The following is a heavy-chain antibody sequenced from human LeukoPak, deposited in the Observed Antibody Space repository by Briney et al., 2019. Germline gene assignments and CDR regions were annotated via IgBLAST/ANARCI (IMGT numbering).Heavy chain of an antibody. J-gene: IGHJ4*02. CDR3: ARGTYGDYGGDY. CDR1: GGSISSYY. D-gene: IGHD4-17*01. Sequence: PSETLSLTCTVSGGSISSYYWSWIRQPPGKGLEWIGSIYHSGSTYYNPSLKSRVTISVDTSKNQFSLKLSSVTAADTAVYYCARGTYGDYGGDYWGQGTLVTVSS. V-gene: IGHV4-59*08. CDR2: IYHSGST.